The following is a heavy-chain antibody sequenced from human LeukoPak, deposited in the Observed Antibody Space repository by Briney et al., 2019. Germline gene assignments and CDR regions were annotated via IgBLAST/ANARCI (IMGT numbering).Heavy chain of an antibody. V-gene: IGHV3-7*01. CDR1: GFIFSSYW. CDR2: IKQDGSEK. J-gene: IGHJ4*02. D-gene: IGHD6-6*01. CDR3: ARVYHSSSGRAIDY. Sequence: GGSPRLSCAASGFIFSSYWMSWVRQAPGKGLEWVANIKQDGSEKYYVDSVKGRFTISRDNAKNSLYLQMNSLRAEDTAVYYCARVYHSSSGRAIDYWGQEALVTVSS.